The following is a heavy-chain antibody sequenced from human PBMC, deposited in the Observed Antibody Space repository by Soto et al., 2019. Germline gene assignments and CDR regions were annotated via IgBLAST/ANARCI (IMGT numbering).Heavy chain of an antibody. CDR2: ISGSGGST. CDR3: AKDPGGLYGSGSYYGTPFDY. CDR1: GFTFSSYA. D-gene: IGHD3-10*01. Sequence: GGSLRLSCAASGFTFSSYAMSWVRQAPGKGLEWVSAISGSGGSTYYADSVKGRFTISRDNSKNTLYLQMNSLRAEDTAVYYCAKDPGGLYGSGSYYGTPFDYWGQGTLVTVSS. J-gene: IGHJ4*02. V-gene: IGHV3-23*01.